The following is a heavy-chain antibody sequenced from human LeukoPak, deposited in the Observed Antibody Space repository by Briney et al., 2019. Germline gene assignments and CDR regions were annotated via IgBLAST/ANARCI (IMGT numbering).Heavy chain of an antibody. CDR3: ARGLWFGDKTQIPFDY. D-gene: IGHD3-10*01. J-gene: IGHJ4*02. CDR2: IYYSGST. CDR1: GGSISSGGYY. Sequence: SQTLSLTCTVSGGSISSGGYYWSWIRQHPGKGLEWIGYIYYSGSTYYNPSLQSRVTISVVTSKNQFSLKLSSVTAADTAVYYCARGLWFGDKTQIPFDYWGQGTLVTVSS. V-gene: IGHV4-31*03.